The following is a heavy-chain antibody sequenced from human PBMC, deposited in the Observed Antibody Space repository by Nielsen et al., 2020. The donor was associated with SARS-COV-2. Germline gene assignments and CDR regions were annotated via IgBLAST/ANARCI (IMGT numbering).Heavy chain of an antibody. J-gene: IGHJ6*02. CDR1: GFTFSSYG. V-gene: IGHV3-33*08. CDR3: ARDKRSYYGMDV. Sequence: GGSLRPSCAASGFTFSSYGMHWVRQAPGKGLEWVAVIWYDGSNKYYADSVKGRFTISRDNSKNTLYLQMNSLRAEDTAVYYCARDKRSYYGMDVWGQGTTVTVSS. CDR2: IWYDGSNK.